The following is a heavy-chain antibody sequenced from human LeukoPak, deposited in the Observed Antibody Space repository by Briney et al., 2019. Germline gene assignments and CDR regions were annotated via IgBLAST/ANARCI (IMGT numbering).Heavy chain of an antibody. V-gene: IGHV1-2*02. CDR2: INPNSGGT. CDR3: ARDRDDSSGYYRETLFDY. D-gene: IGHD3-22*01. J-gene: IGHJ4*02. Sequence: GASVKVSCKASGYTFTGYYMHWVRQAPGQGLEWMGWINPNSGGTNYAQKFQGRVTMTGDTSISTAYMELSRLRSDDTAVYYCARDRDDSSGYYRETLFDYWGQGTLVTVSS. CDR1: GYTFTGYY.